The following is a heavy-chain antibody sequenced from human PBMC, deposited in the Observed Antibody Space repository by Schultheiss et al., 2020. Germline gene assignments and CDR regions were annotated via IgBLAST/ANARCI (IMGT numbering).Heavy chain of an antibody. D-gene: IGHD3-10*01. CDR2: IRSKANSYAT. V-gene: IGHV3-73*01. CDR3: TRLARYYGSGSSTYYYYYYMDV. J-gene: IGHJ6*03. Sequence: GGSLRLSCAASGFTFSGSAMHWVRQASGKGLEWVGRIRSKANSYATAYAASVKGRFTISRDDSKNTAYLQMNSLKTEDTAVYYCTRLARYYGSGSSTYYYYYYMDVWGKGTTVTLSS. CDR1: GFTFSGSA.